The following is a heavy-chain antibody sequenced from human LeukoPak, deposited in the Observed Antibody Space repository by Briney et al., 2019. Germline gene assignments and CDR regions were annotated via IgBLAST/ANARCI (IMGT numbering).Heavy chain of an antibody. CDR1: GGSIRSTSYY. D-gene: IGHD3-10*01. V-gene: IGHV4-61*05. CDR2: IYYSGST. Sequence: SETLSLTCTVSGGSIRSTSYYWGWIRQPPGKGLEWIGYIYYSGSTNYNPSLKSRVTISVDTSKNQFSLKLSSVTAADTAVYYCARLVYGSGSHDYWGQGTLVTVSS. CDR3: ARLVYGSGSHDY. J-gene: IGHJ4*02.